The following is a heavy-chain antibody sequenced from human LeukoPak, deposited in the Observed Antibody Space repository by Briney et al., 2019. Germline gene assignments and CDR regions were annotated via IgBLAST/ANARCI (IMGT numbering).Heavy chain of an antibody. CDR1: GHTFTDYY. CDR2: IHPASGAT. Sequence: ASVKVSCKAPGHTFTDYYMHWVRQAPGQGLEWMGWIHPASGATKYAQIFQGRVTVTRDTSISTAYMELTRLRSDDTAVYYCASYASGYNWLKVWGQGTLVTVSS. D-gene: IGHD2-2*01. J-gene: IGHJ5*02. V-gene: IGHV1-2*02. CDR3: ASYASGYNWLKV.